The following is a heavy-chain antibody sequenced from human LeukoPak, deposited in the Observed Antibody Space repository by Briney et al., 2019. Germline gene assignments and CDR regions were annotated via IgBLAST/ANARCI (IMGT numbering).Heavy chain of an antibody. CDR3: ARDSEYYYGSWSLGVVYYGMDV. V-gene: IGHV4-59*01. CDR1: GGSISTYY. CDR2: IYDSGST. J-gene: IGHJ6*02. D-gene: IGHD3-10*01. Sequence: SETLSLTCTVSGGSISTYYWNWIRQPPGKGLEWIGCIYDSGSTNYDPSLKSRVTISVETSKNQFSLKLNSVTAADTAVYYCARDSEYYYGSWSLGVVYYGMDVWGQGTTVTVSS.